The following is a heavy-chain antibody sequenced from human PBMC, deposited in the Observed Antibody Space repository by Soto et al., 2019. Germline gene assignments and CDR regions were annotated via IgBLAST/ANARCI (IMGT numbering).Heavy chain of an antibody. V-gene: IGHV3-11*05. J-gene: IGHJ3*02. CDR2: ISSSSSYT. D-gene: IGHD2-2*01. CDR3: ARENSGYCSSTGCPLGAFDI. Sequence: GGSLRLSCAASGFTFSDYYMSWIRQAPGKGLEWVSYISSSSSYTNYADSVKGRFTISRDNAKNSLYLQMNSLRAEDTAVYYCARENSGYCSSTGCPLGAFDIWGQGTMVTVSS. CDR1: GFTFSDYY.